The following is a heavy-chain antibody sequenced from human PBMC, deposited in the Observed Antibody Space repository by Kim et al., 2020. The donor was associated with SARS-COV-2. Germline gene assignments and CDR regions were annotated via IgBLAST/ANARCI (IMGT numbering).Heavy chain of an antibody. Sequence: ASVKVSCTATGYTFTSYYVHWVRQAPGQGLEWMGIINPSRGSTYYAQKFQGRVTMTRDTSTSTVYMEVSGLTSEDTAVYFCAREETTIGSRRSGLDVWGQ. CDR1: GYTFTSYY. CDR3: AREETTIGSRRSGLDV. V-gene: IGHV1-46*01. CDR2: INPSRGST. J-gene: IGHJ6*01. D-gene: IGHD1-1*01.